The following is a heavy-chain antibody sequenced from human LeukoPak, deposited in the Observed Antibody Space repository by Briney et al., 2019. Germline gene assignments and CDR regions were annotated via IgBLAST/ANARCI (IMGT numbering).Heavy chain of an antibody. Sequence: ASVKVSCRTSGYTFTSHDIHWVRQAPGQGLEWMGWMNPDSGNTGYAQKFQGRVTMTRNTSISTAYMELSSLRSEDTAVYYCARGGILRYFDWLGSGGMDVWGQGTTVTVSS. V-gene: IGHV1-8*01. CDR2: MNPDSGNT. D-gene: IGHD3-9*01. J-gene: IGHJ6*02. CDR3: ARGGILRYFDWLGSGGMDV. CDR1: GYTFTSHD.